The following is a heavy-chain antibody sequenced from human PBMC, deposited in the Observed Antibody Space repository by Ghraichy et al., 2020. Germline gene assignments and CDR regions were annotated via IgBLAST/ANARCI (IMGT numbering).Heavy chain of an antibody. Sequence: ETLSLTCAVYGGSFSGYYWSWIRQPPGKGLEWIGEINHSGSTNYNPSLKSRVTISVDTSKNQFSLKLSSVTAADTAVYYCARPRIAAANDAFDIWGQGTMVTVSS. CDR3: ARPRIAAANDAFDI. D-gene: IGHD6-13*01. V-gene: IGHV4-34*01. CDR1: GGSFSGYY. CDR2: INHSGST. J-gene: IGHJ3*02.